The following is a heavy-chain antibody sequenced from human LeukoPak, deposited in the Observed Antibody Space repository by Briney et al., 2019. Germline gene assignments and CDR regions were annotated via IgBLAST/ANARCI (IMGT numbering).Heavy chain of an antibody. J-gene: IGHJ4*02. CDR3: TTGYSSGWSLDY. D-gene: IGHD6-19*01. V-gene: IGHV3-15*01. CDR1: GFTFSNAW. Sequence: GGSLRLSCAASGFTFSNAWMSWVRQAPGKGLEWVGRIKSKTDGGTTDYAAPVKGRFTISRGDSKNTLYLQMNSLKTEDTAVYYCTTGYSSGWSLDYWGQGTLVTVSS. CDR2: IKSKTDGGTT.